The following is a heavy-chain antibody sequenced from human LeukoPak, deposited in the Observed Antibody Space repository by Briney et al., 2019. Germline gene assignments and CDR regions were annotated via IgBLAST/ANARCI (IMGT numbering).Heavy chain of an antibody. D-gene: IGHD2-2*02. V-gene: IGHV1-2*02. CDR2: INPNSGGT. CDR3: ARGAKTGYCSSTSCYRGGWFDP. J-gene: IGHJ5*02. Sequence: ASVKGSCKASGYTFTGYYMHWVRQAPGQGLEWMGWINPNSGGTNYAQKFQGRVTMTRDASISTAYMELSRLRSDDTAVYYCARGAKTGYCSSTSCYRGGWFDPWGQGTLVTVSS. CDR1: GYTFTGYY.